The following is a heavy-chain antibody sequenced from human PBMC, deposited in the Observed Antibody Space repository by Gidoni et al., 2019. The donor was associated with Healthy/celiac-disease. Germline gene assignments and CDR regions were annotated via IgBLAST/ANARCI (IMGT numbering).Heavy chain of an antibody. V-gene: IGHV1-2*02. Sequence: QVQLVQSGAEVKKPGASVQVSCKASGYTFTGYYMHWVRQAPGQGLEWMGWINPNSGGTNYAQKFQGRVTMTRDTSISTAYMELSRLRSDDTAVYYCARDRGRFLDPNDNWFDPWGQGTLVTVSS. CDR1: GYTFTGYY. CDR3: ARDRGRFLDPNDNWFDP. J-gene: IGHJ5*02. CDR2: INPNSGGT. D-gene: IGHD3-3*01.